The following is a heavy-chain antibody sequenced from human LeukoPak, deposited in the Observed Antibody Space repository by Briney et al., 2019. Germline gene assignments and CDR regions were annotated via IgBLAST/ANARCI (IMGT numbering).Heavy chain of an antibody. CDR2: INHSGST. CDR1: GGSFSGHY. Sequence: SETLSLTCAVYGGSFSGHYWGWIRQPPGKGLEWIGEINHSGSTNYNPSLKSRVTISVDTSKNQFSLKLSSVTAADTAVYYCARPAGLRSRLFDYWGQGTLVTVSS. V-gene: IGHV4-34*01. J-gene: IGHJ4*02. CDR3: ARPAGLRSRLFDY.